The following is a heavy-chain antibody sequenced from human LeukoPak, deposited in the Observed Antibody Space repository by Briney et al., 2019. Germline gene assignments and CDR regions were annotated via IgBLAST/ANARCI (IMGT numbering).Heavy chain of an antibody. Sequence: GRSLRLSCAASGFTFSSYAMHWVRQAPGKGLEWVAVISYDGSNKYYADSVKGRITISRDNAKNSLYLQMNRLRAEDTAVYFCAREAQGSGLPGLSRYYYMDVWGKGTTVTVSS. D-gene: IGHD3-10*01. V-gene: IGHV3-30*04. CDR3: AREAQGSGLPGLSRYYYMDV. J-gene: IGHJ6*03. CDR2: ISYDGSNK. CDR1: GFTFSSYA.